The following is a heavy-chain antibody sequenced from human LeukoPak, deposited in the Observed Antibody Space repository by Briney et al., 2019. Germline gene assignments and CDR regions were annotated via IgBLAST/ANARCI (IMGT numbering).Heavy chain of an antibody. CDR1: GFTFSSYS. Sequence: GGSLRLSCAASGFTFSSYSMNWVRQAPGKGLEWVSYISSSSSTIYYADSVKGRFTISRDNSKNTLYLQMNSLRAEDTAVYYCAKVSPPDSSGYWFDYWGQGTLVTVSS. CDR2: ISSSSSTI. CDR3: AKVSPPDSSGYWFDY. D-gene: IGHD3-22*01. J-gene: IGHJ4*02. V-gene: IGHV3-48*01.